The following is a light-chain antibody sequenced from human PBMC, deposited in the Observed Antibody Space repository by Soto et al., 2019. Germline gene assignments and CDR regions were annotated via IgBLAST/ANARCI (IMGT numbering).Light chain of an antibody. CDR1: QSVSSY. J-gene: IGKJ1*01. Sequence: EIVMTQSPATLSVSPGERATLSCRASQSVSSYLAWYQQKPGQAPRLLIYGASTRATDIPPSFTGSVSWTEFTLTISSLQSEDMSVYYCQQYNKWPQTFGQGTKLDIK. CDR3: QQYNKWPQT. CDR2: GAS. V-gene: IGKV3-15*01.